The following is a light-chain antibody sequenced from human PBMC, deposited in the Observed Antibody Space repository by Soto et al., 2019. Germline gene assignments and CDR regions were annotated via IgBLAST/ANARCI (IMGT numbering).Light chain of an antibody. V-gene: IGLV1-44*01. CDR1: SSNIGGNS. CDR3: AAWDDNLNGPV. Sequence: QSVLTQPPSASGTPGQRVTISSSGSSSNIGGNSVNWYQHLPGTAPKILMYSDDERPSGVPDRFSGSKSGTSASLAISGLQSEDEADYYCAAWDDNLNGPVFGGGTKLTVL. J-gene: IGLJ2*01. CDR2: SDD.